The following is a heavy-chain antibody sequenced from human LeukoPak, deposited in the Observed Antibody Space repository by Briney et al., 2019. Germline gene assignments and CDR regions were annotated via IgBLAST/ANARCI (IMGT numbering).Heavy chain of an antibody. D-gene: IGHD3-10*01. Sequence: GGSLRLSCAASGFTFSSYEMNWVRQAPGKGLEWVSYISSSGSTIYYADSVKGRFTISRDNAKNSLYLQMNSLRAEDTAVYYCARCSREGDFDYWGQGTLVTVSS. CDR3: ARCSREGDFDY. CDR1: GFTFSSYE. CDR2: ISSSGSTI. J-gene: IGHJ4*02. V-gene: IGHV3-48*03.